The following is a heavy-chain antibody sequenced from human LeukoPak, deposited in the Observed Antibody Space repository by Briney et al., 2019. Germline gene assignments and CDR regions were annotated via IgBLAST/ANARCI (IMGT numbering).Heavy chain of an antibody. CDR2: ISSSSSTI. V-gene: IGHV3-48*01. CDR1: GFTFSSYS. CDR3: ARGLTSLGYCSGGSCYRSDY. D-gene: IGHD2-15*01. J-gene: IGHJ4*02. Sequence: GGSLRLSCAASGFTFSSYSMNWVRQAPGKGLEWVSYISSSSSTIYYADSVKGRFTISSDNAKNSLYLQMNSLRAEDTAVYYCARGLTSLGYCSGGSCYRSDYWGQGTLVTVSS.